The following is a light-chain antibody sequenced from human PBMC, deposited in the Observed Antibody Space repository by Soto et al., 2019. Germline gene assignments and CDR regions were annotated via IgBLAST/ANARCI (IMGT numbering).Light chain of an antibody. CDR1: QSVSSN. CDR3: QHYGGSPLT. CDR2: GAS. V-gene: IGKV3-15*01. J-gene: IGKJ5*01. Sequence: EIVMTQSPATLSVSPGERATLSSRASQSVSSNLAWYQQIPGQAPRLLIYGASTRATGIPARFSGSGSGTEFTLTISSLQSEDFAVYYCQHYGGSPLTFGQGTRLEIK.